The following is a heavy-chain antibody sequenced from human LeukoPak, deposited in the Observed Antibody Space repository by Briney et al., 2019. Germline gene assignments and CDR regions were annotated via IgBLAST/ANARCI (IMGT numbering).Heavy chain of an antibody. CDR2: IYSGGST. CDR1: GFTVSSNY. Sequence: RPGGSLRLSCAASGFTVSSNYMSWVRQAPGKGLEWVSVIYSGGSTYYADSVKGRFTISRDNSKNTLYLQMNSLRAEDTAVYYCARDLKASSGWYYFDYWGQGTLVTVSS. J-gene: IGHJ4*02. V-gene: IGHV3-66*01. CDR3: ARDLKASSGWYYFDY. D-gene: IGHD6-19*01.